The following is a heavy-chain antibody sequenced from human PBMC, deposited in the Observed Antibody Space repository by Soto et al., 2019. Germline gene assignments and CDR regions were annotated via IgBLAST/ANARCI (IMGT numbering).Heavy chain of an antibody. CDR3: AHRGGATVGLYYFDY. CDR2: IYWHDDK. Sequence: CGPTLVNPTQTLTLTCTFSGFSLSTTGVGLSWIRQPPGRALEWLSLIYWHDDKRYSPSLKSRLTITKDTSKNQVVLTMTNMDPVDTATYYCAHRGGATVGLYYFDYWGQGALVTVSS. CDR1: GFSLSTTGVG. D-gene: IGHD3-16*01. V-gene: IGHV2-5*01. J-gene: IGHJ4*02.